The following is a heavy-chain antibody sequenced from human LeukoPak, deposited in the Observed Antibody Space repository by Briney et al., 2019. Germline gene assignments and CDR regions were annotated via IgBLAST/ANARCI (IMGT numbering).Heavy chain of an antibody. Sequence: SETLSLTCTVSGVSISSYYWSWIRQPPGKGREGMGYIYYSGSTNYNPSLKSRVTISVDTSKNQFSLKLSSVTAADTAVYYCARERSFVVVPAAIETDAFDIWGQGTMVTVSS. J-gene: IGHJ3*02. D-gene: IGHD2-2*01. V-gene: IGHV4-59*01. CDR3: ARERSFVVVPAAIETDAFDI. CDR1: GVSISSYY. CDR2: IYYSGST.